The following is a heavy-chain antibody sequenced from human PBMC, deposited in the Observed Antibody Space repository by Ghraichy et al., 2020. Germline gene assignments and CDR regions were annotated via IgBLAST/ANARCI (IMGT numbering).Heavy chain of an antibody. Sequence: SGPTLVKPTETLTLTCTVSGFSLSNAKMDVSWIRQPPGKALEWLAHILSNDEKSYNRSLKSRLTISRDTSKSQVVLTMTNMDPVDTATYYCARSTMGRGGTDGGDVWGQGTTVTVSS. J-gene: IGHJ6*02. CDR3: ARSTMGRGGTDGGDV. CDR2: ILSNDEK. V-gene: IGHV2-26*01. D-gene: IGHD3-10*01. CDR1: GFSLSNAKMD.